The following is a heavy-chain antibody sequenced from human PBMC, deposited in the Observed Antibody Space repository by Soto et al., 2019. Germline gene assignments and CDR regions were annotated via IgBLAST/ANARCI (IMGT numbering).Heavy chain of an antibody. CDR3: ARDPLAAAEDYYYSGMDV. J-gene: IGHJ6*02. CDR2: IYPGDSDT. CDR1: GYSFTNDG. D-gene: IGHD6-13*01. V-gene: IGHV5-51*01. Sequence: ASLESSCEGPGYSFTNDGIGWVRQMPGKGLECMAIIYPGDSDTRYSPSFQGQVTISADKSISTAYLQWSSLKASDTAMYYCARDPLAAAEDYYYSGMDVWGQGTTVTVSS.